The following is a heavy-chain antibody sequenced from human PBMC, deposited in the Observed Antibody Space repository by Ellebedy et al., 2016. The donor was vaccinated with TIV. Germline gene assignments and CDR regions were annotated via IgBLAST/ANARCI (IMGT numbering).Heavy chain of an antibody. J-gene: IGHJ1*01. CDR3: ASTIEYYYDSSGYPQYFQH. CDR1: GFTFSSYA. CDR2: ISYDGSNK. V-gene: IGHV3-30-3*01. D-gene: IGHD3-22*01. Sequence: PGGSLRLSCAASGFTFSSYAMHWVRQAPGKGLEWVAVISYDGSNKYYADSVKGRFTISRDNSKNTLYLQMNSLRAEDTAVYHCASTIEYYYDSSGYPQYFQHWGQGTLVTVSS.